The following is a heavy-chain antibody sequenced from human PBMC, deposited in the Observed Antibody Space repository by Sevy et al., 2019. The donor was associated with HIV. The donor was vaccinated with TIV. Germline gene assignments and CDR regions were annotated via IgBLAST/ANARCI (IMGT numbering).Heavy chain of an antibody. CDR3: ARRSGTATGYYYYGMDV. J-gene: IGHJ6*02. V-gene: IGHV1-18*01. D-gene: IGHD2-15*01. CDR1: GYTFTSYG. Sequence: ASVKVSCKASGYTFTSYGISWVRQAPGQGLEWMGWTSAYNGNKNYAQKLQGRVTMTTDTSTSTAYMELRSLRSDDTAVYYCARRSGTATGYYYYGMDVWGQGTTVTVSS. CDR2: TSAYNGNK.